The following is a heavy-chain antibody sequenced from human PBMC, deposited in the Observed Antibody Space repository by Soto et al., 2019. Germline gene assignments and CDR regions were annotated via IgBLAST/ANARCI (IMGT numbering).Heavy chain of an antibody. Sequence: SETLSLTCAVYGGSFSGYYWSWIRQPPGKGLEWIGEINHSGSTNYNPSLKSRVTISVDTSKNQFSLKLSSVTAADTAVYYCARVVSIGGSLVQPQTITWFDPGGQGTPVTVPS. J-gene: IGHJ5*02. CDR2: INHSGST. V-gene: IGHV4-34*01. CDR3: ARVVSIGGSLVQPQTITWFDP. D-gene: IGHD2-15*01. CDR1: GGSFSGYY.